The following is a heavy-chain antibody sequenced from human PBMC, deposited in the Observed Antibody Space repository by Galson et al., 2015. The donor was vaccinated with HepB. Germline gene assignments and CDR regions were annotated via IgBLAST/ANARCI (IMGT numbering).Heavy chain of an antibody. V-gene: IGHV5-51*01. CDR1: GYRFTNYW. J-gene: IGHJ6*02. CDR2: IYPGDSDT. CDR3: ANHVGNYGDYPFYGMDV. D-gene: IGHD4-17*01. Sequence: QSGAEVTKPGESLKISCKGSGYRFTNYWIAWVRQMPGKGLEWMGIIYPGDSDTRYTPSFQGQVTISVDKSINTAYLQWSSLKASDTAIYYCANHVGNYGDYPFYGMDVWGPGTTVTVSS.